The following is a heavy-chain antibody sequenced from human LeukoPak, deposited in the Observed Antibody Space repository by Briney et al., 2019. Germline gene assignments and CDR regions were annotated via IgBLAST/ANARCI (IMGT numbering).Heavy chain of an antibody. CDR3: ASADGHYYGSGSYRGPFDY. D-gene: IGHD3-10*01. CDR2: FDPEDGET. CDR1: GYTLTELS. J-gene: IGHJ4*02. Sequence: ASVKVSCKVSGYTLTELSMHWVRQAPGKGLEWMGGFDPEDGETIYAQKFQGRVTMTEDTSTDTAYMELRSLRSDDTAVYYCASADGHYYGSGSYRGPFDYWGQGTLVTVSS. V-gene: IGHV1-24*01.